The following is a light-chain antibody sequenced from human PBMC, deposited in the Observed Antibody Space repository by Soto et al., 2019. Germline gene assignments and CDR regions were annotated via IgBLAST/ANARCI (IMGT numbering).Light chain of an antibody. Sequence: EIVLTQSPGTLSLSPGERATLSCRASQSISSNYLAWYQQRPGQAPRLLIFGASYSATGIPDRFSGSGSGTDFTINISRLEPEDFAVYYCQQYSSSPPEFTFGPGTKVDSK. CDR2: GAS. J-gene: IGKJ3*01. V-gene: IGKV3-20*01. CDR3: QQYSSSPPEFT. CDR1: QSISSNY.